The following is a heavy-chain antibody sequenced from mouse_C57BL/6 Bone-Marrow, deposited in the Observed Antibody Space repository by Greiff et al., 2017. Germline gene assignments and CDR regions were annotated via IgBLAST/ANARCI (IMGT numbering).Heavy chain of an antibody. CDR3: ARLLLRPYYFDY. V-gene: IGHV3-4*01. CDR2: ISSSGST. D-gene: IGHD1-1*01. CDR1: GYSITNGNHW. Sequence: EVQVEESGPALVKPSQTVSLTCTVTGYSITNGNHWWNWIRPVSGSKLEWIGYISSSGSTDSNPSLKSLISITRDTSKNQLFLQLNSVTTEDIATYYCARLLLRPYYFDYWGQGTTLTVSS. J-gene: IGHJ2*01.